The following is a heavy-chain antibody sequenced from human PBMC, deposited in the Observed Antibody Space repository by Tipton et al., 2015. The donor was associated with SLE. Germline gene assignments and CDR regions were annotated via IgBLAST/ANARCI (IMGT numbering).Heavy chain of an antibody. CDR3: ARDSLHSSGRRSVY. CDR2: INHSGST. CDR1: GGSFSGYY. Sequence: TLSLTCAVYGGSFSGYYWSWIRQPPGKGLEWIGEINHSGSTNYNPSLKSRVTISVDTSKNQFSLKLSSVTAADTAVYYCARDSLHSSGRRSVYWGQGTLVTVSS. V-gene: IGHV4-34*01. D-gene: IGHD6-19*01. J-gene: IGHJ4*02.